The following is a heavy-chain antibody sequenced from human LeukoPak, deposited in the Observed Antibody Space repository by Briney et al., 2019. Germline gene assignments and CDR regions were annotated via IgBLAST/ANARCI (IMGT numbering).Heavy chain of an antibody. CDR1: GFTFSSYG. Sequence: GGSLRLSCAASGFTFSSYGMHWVRQAPGKGLEWVAFIRYDGSNKYYADSVKGRFTISRDNSKNTLYLQMNSLRAEDTAVYYCAKGPLNYYDSPSYWGQGTLVTVSS. J-gene: IGHJ4*02. CDR2: IRYDGSNK. CDR3: AKGPLNYYDSPSY. D-gene: IGHD3-3*01. V-gene: IGHV3-30*02.